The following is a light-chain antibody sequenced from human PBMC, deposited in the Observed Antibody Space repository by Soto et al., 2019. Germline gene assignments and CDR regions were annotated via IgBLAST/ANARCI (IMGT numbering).Light chain of an antibody. CDR2: AAS. V-gene: IGKV1-12*01. CDR3: QQSYSTSIT. Sequence: DIQMTQSPSSVSASVGYRVTMTCRASQDISSWLAWYQQKPGKAPKLLIYAASSLQSGVPSRFSGSGSGTDFTLTISSLQPEDFATYYCQQSYSTSITSGQGTRLEI. J-gene: IGKJ5*01. CDR1: QDISSW.